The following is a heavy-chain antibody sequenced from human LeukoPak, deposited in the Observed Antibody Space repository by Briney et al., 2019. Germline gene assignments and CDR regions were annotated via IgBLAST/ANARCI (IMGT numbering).Heavy chain of an antibody. D-gene: IGHD3-22*01. J-gene: IGHJ4*02. Sequence: ASVKVSCKASGYVFTSYYIHWMRQTPGQGLEWMGKINPSSGRTNYAQKFQDRVTLTSDTSTSTAYMDLSSLRFEDTAVYYCASDGRDPGTYYYDSSGYYPDYWGQGTLVTVSS. V-gene: IGHV1-46*01. CDR1: GYVFTSYY. CDR3: ASDGRDPGTYYYDSSGYYPDY. CDR2: INPSSGRT.